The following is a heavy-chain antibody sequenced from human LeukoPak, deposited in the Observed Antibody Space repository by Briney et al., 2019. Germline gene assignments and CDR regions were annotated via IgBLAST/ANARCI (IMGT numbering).Heavy chain of an antibody. D-gene: IGHD2-15*01. J-gene: IGHJ3*02. V-gene: IGHV3-23*01. Sequence: GGSLRLSCAASGFTFSSYWMHWVRQAPGKGLEWVSAISGSGGSTYYADSVKGRFTISRGNSKNTLYLQMNSLRAEDTAVYYCAKDEGVVVVAASGAGFFDIWGQGTMVTASS. CDR1: GFTFSSYW. CDR2: ISGSGGST. CDR3: AKDEGVVVVAASGAGFFDI.